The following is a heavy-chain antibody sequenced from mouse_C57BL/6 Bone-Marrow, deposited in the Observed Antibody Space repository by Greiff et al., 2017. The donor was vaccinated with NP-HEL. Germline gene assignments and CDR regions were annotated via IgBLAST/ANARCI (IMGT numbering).Heavy chain of an antibody. CDR3: ESITTVFDY. V-gene: IGHV1-82*01. Sequence: VQLQQSGPELVKPGASVKISCKASGYAFSSSWMNWVKQRPGKGLEWIGRIYPGDGDTNYNGKFKGKATLTADKSSSTAYMQLSSLTSEDSAVYFCESITTVFDYWGQGTTLTVSS. CDR2: IYPGDGDT. D-gene: IGHD1-1*01. CDR1: GYAFSSSW. J-gene: IGHJ2*01.